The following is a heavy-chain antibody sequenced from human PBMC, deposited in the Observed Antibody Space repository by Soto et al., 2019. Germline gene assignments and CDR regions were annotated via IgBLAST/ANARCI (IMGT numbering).Heavy chain of an antibody. CDR2: IDPSDSYT. CDR3: ARSFIAAAGPNWFDP. J-gene: IGHJ5*02. D-gene: IGHD6-13*01. Sequence: PGESLKISCKGSGYSFTSYWIGWVRQMPGKGLEWMGRIDPSDSYTNYSPSFQGHVTISADKSISTAYLQWSSLKASDTAMYYCARSFIAAAGPNWFDPWGQGTLVTVSS. CDR1: GYSFTSYW. V-gene: IGHV5-10-1*01.